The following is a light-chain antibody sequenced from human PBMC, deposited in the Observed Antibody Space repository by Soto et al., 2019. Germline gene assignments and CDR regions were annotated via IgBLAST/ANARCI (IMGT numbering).Light chain of an antibody. V-gene: IGLV2-8*01. CDR2: EVI. CDR1: SSDVGGYNF. J-gene: IGLJ2*01. CDR3: SSYAGSNNLV. Sequence: QSALTQPPSASGSPGQSVTISCTGTSSDVGGYNFVSWYQQHPGKAPKLMIYEVIKRPSGVPDRFSGSKSGNTASLTVSGLQAEDEADYYRSSYAGSNNLVFGGGTQLTVL.